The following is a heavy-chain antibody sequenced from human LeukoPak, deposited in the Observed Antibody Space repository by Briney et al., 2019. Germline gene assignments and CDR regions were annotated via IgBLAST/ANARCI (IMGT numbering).Heavy chain of an antibody. CDR1: GYTFTSYG. D-gene: IGHD3-22*01. CDR3: ARDRGYYDSSGYYYFDY. Sequence: PGGSLRLSCAASGYTFTSYGISWVRQAPGQGLEWMGWISAYNGNTNYAQKLQGRVTMATDTSTSTAYMELRSLRSDDTAVYYCARDRGYYDSSGYYYFDYWGQGTLVTVSS. V-gene: IGHV1-18*01. CDR2: ISAYNGNT. J-gene: IGHJ4*02.